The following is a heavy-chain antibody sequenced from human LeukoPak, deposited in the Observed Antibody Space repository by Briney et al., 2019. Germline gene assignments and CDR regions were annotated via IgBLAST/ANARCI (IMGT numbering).Heavy chain of an antibody. CDR3: ARHRNSVRARNWFDP. Sequence: TSETLSLTCAVYGGSFSGYYWSWIRQPPGKGLEWIGKINHSGSTNYNPSLKSRVTISVDTSKNQFSLKLSSVTAADTAVYYCARHRNSVRARNWFDPWGQGTLVTVSS. CDR2: INHSGST. V-gene: IGHV4-34*01. D-gene: IGHD3-10*02. CDR1: GGSFSGYY. J-gene: IGHJ5*02.